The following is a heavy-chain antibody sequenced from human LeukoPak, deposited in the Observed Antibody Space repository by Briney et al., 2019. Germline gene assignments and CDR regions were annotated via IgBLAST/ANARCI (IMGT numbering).Heavy chain of an antibody. V-gene: IGHV1-2*02. CDR3: ATGGGGYNYYYYYMDV. Sequence: ASVKVSCKASGYTFTGYYMHWVRQAPGQGLEWMGWINPNSGGTNYAQKFQGRVTMTRDTSISTAYMELSSLRSDDTAVYYCATGGGGYNYYYYYMDVWGKGTTVTVSS. CDR2: INPNSGGT. J-gene: IGHJ6*03. CDR1: GYTFTGYY. D-gene: IGHD5-12*01.